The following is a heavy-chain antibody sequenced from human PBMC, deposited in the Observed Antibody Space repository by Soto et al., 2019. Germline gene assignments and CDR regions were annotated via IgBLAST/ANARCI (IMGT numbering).Heavy chain of an antibody. CDR1: GYTFTTHG. V-gene: IGHV1-18*01. CDR2: VRGDNGHT. D-gene: IGHD2-15*01. Sequence: QVQLVQSGAEVKKPGASVKVSCKASGYTFTTHGISWVRQVPGQGLEWMGWVRGDNGHTNYAQSLQGRVTMTTDTSRNTAYSELRSLRSDDTAVYYCARDLGYCRSGTCYREWFDPWGQGTLVTVSS. CDR3: ARDLGYCRSGTCYREWFDP. J-gene: IGHJ5*02.